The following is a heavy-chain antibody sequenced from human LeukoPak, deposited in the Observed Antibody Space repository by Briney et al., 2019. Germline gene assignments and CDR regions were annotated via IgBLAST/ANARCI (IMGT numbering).Heavy chain of an antibody. V-gene: IGHV3-23*01. Sequence: PGGSLRLSCAASGFTFSDYYMSWIRQAPGKGLEWVSATSASGGSTYYADSVKGRFTISRDNSKNTLYLQMNSLRAEDTAVYYCAKRSDYGGDWKYFDYWGQGTQVTVSS. D-gene: IGHD4-23*01. CDR3: AKRSDYGGDWKYFDY. CDR1: GFTFSDYY. J-gene: IGHJ4*02. CDR2: TSASGGST.